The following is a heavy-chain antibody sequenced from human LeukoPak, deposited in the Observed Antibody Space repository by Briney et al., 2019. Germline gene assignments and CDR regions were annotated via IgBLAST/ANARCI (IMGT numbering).Heavy chain of an antibody. CDR2: MNPNSGNT. D-gene: IGHD6-13*01. CDR1: GYTFTSYD. V-gene: IGHV1-8*01. CDR3: ARVYSSSWYCYYYYGMDV. Sequence: GASVKVSCKSSGYTFTSYDINWVRQAPGQGLEWMGWMNPNSGNTGYAQKFQGRVNMTRNNSLSKLYIELSSLRSEDTAVYYCARVYSSSWYCYYYYGMDVWGQGTTVTVSS. J-gene: IGHJ6*02.